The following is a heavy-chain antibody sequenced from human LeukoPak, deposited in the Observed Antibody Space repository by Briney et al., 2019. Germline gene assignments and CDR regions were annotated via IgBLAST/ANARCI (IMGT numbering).Heavy chain of an antibody. CDR3: ARGGRGYSYGLDF. J-gene: IGHJ4*02. V-gene: IGHV4-31*03. CDR2: VFYSGGT. D-gene: IGHD5-18*01. Sequence: SETLSLTCTVSGDSMNSFTYFWTWIRQHPGKGLEWIGYVFYSGGTYLNPSLKRRLTMSSDTPNNQFSLHLTSVTAADTAVYYCARGGRGYSYGLDFWGQGIPVTVSS. CDR1: GDSMNSFTYF.